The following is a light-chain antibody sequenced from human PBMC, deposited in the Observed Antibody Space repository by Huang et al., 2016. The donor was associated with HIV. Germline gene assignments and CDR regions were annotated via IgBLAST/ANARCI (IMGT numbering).Light chain of an antibody. CDR3: QQYTWSPLT. CDR1: QSVTSNY. J-gene: IGKJ4*01. CDR2: AAS. V-gene: IGKV3-20*01. Sequence: IVLTQSPGTLSLSPGERATISCRANQSVTSNYLAWYQQKPGQAPRLLIYAASSRATGIPDRFSGGGSGTDFTLTITRLEPEDFALYYCQQYTWSPLTFGGGTKVEIK.